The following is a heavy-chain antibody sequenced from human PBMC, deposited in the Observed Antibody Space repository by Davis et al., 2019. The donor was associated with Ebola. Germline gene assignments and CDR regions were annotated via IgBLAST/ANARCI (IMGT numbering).Heavy chain of an antibody. J-gene: IGHJ5*02. CDR3: AHRLGVTGELLRDWFDP. CDR1: GFSLNTSGMC. Sequence: SGPTLVKPTQTLTLTCTFSGFSLNTSGMCVNWIRQPPGKALEWLARLDWDDDKYYSTSLKTRLIISKDTSKNQVVLTMTNMDPVDTATYYCAHRLGVTGELLRDWFDPWGQGTLVTVSS. CDR2: LDWDDDK. V-gene: IGHV2-70*12. D-gene: IGHD1-26*01.